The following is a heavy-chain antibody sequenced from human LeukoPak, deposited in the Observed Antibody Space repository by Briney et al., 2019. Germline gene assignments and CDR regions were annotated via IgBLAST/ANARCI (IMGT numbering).Heavy chain of an antibody. D-gene: IGHD3-3*01. CDR2: ISGSGGST. Sequence: GGSLRLSCVASGFTLSSYAVSWVRQAPGMGLEWVSAISGSGGSTYYADSVKGRFTISRDNSKNTLYLQMNSLRAEDTAVYYCAKDLITNSYYYDTWGQGTLVTVSS. CDR3: AKDLITNSYYYDT. CDR1: GFTLSSYA. V-gene: IGHV3-23*01. J-gene: IGHJ4*02.